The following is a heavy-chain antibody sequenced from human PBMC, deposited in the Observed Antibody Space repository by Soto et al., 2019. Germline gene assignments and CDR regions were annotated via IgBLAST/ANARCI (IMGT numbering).Heavy chain of an antibody. V-gene: IGHV1-8*02. J-gene: IGHJ5*02. CDR2: MNPSSGET. Sequence: ASVKVSCKTSGYTFSDYDINWVRQATGQGLEWIGWMNPSSGETGYAQKFQGRVAMTRSVSLTTAYLELSSLRSEDTAVYYCARVAVAARPRWYNWFDPWGQGTLVTVSS. D-gene: IGHD2-15*01. CDR3: ARVAVAARPRWYNWFDP. CDR1: GYTFSDYD.